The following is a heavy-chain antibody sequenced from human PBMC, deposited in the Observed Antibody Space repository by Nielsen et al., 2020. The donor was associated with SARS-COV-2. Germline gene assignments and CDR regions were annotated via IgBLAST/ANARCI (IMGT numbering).Heavy chain of an antibody. J-gene: IGHJ6*03. CDR3: AREDSSSSPPGDYYYYYMDV. Sequence: GESLKISCAASGFTFSSYSMNWVRQAPGKGLEWVSYISSSSSTIYYADPVKGRFTISRDNAKNSLYLQMNSLRAEDTAVYYCAREDSSSSPPGDYYYYYMDVWGKGTTVTVSS. CDR2: ISSSSSTI. V-gene: IGHV3-48*01. D-gene: IGHD6-6*01. CDR1: GFTFSSYS.